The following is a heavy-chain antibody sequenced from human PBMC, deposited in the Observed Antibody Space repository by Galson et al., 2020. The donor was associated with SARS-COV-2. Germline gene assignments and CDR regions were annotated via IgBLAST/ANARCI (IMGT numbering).Heavy chain of an antibody. Sequence: GESLKISCAASGFTFSSYAMSWVRQAPGKGLEWVSAISGSGGSTYYADSVKGRFTISRDNSKNTLYLQMNSLRAEDTAVYYCAKEPGLLRYFDWSYDYWGQGTLVTVSS. CDR2: ISGSGGST. CDR1: GFTFSSYA. D-gene: IGHD3-9*01. J-gene: IGHJ4*02. CDR3: AKEPGLLRYFDWSYDY. V-gene: IGHV3-23*01.